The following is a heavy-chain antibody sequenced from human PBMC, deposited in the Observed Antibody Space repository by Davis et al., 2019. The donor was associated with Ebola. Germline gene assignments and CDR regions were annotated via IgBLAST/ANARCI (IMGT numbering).Heavy chain of an antibody. CDR1: GGSFSGYY. CDR2: IYYSGST. D-gene: IGHD3-10*01. CDR3: ARLVIGYWFDP. V-gene: IGHV4-59*08. J-gene: IGHJ5*02. Sequence: SETLSLTCAVYGGSFSGYYWSWIRQPPGKGLEWIGYIYYSGSTNYNPSLKSRVTISVDTSKNQFSLKLSSVTAADTAVYYCARLVIGYWFDPWGQGTLVTVSS.